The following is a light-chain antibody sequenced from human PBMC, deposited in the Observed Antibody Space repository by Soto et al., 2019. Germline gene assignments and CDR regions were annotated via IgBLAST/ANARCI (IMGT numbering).Light chain of an antibody. CDR3: RQYNSYPYT. CDR2: KAS. Sequence: DIQMTQSPSTLTSSVGDRVTITCRASQRISSWLAWYQQKPGTAPKLLISKASGLQSGVPSRFRGLGSGTEFSLIISNLQPNDSATYYCRQYNSYPYTFGQGTNLEIK. J-gene: IGKJ2*01. CDR1: QRISSW. V-gene: IGKV1-5*03.